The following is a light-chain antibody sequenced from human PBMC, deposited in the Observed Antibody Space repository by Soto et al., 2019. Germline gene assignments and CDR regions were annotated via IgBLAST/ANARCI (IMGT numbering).Light chain of an antibody. J-gene: IGLJ2*01. CDR2: EVS. CDR3: SSYAGSNNFV. V-gene: IGLV2-8*01. Sequence: QSALTQPPSASGSPGQSVTISCTGTSSDVGSYNYVSWYQQHPGKAPKLMIYEVSKRPSGVPDRFSGSKSGNTASLTVSGLQAEDEADYYCSSYAGSNNFVFGGGTKVTVL. CDR1: SSDVGSYNY.